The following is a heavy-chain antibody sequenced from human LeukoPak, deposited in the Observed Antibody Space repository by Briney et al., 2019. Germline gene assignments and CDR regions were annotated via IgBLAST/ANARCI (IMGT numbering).Heavy chain of an antibody. D-gene: IGHD2-2*01. Sequence: GGSLRLSCAASRFTFSSYAISWVRQAPGKGLEWVSAISGSGGSTYYADSVKGRFTISRDNSKNTLYLQMNSLRAEDTAVYYCVKLGGYCSSTSCFHFDYWGQGTLVTVSS. CDR3: VKLGGYCSSTSCFHFDY. CDR2: ISGSGGST. V-gene: IGHV3-23*01. CDR1: RFTFSSYA. J-gene: IGHJ4*02.